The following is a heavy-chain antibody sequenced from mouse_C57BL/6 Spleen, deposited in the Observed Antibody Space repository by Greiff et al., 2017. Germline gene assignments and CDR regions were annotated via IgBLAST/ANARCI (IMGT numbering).Heavy chain of an antibody. Sequence: DVQLQESGPGLVKPSQSLSLTCSVTGYSITSGYYWNWIRQFPGNKLEWMGYISYDGSNNYNPSLKNRISITRDTSKNQFFLKLNSENTEDTATYCCARERDYYGPTDYWGQGTTLTVSS. J-gene: IGHJ2*01. V-gene: IGHV3-6*01. CDR1: GYSITSGYY. D-gene: IGHD1-1*01. CDR2: ISYDGSN. CDR3: ARERDYYGPTDY.